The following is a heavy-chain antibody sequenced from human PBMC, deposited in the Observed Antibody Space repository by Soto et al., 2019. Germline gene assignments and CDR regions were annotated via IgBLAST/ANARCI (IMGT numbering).Heavy chain of an antibody. CDR3: ARVAFGHLYDRYGPQISVGS. Sequence: QLHLVESGGGVVQPGRSLRLSCAGSADSGFRFSNYAIHWVRQAPGXXLEWMAVISYDENTQYYAYSVKGRFTISRDNSKDTVFLHLNSLRDEDAAMYYCARVAFGHLYDRYGPQISVGSWGQGTLVTVSS. V-gene: IGHV3-30-3*01. D-gene: IGHD3-16*01. J-gene: IGHJ5*02. CDR1: ADSGFRFSNYA. CDR2: ISYDENTQ.